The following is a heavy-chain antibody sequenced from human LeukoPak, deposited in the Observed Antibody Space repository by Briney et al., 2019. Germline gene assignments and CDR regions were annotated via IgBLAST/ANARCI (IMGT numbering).Heavy chain of an antibody. CDR3: ARLGYCSGGSCYYLDY. CDR1: GGSISSYY. D-gene: IGHD2-15*01. J-gene: IGHJ4*02. V-gene: IGHV4-59*01. Sequence: SETLSLTCTVSGGSISSYYWSWIRQPPGKGLEWIGYIYYSGSTNYNPSLKSRVTISVDTSKNQFSLKLSSVTAADTVVYYCARLGYCSGGSCYYLDYWGQGTLVTVSS. CDR2: IYYSGST.